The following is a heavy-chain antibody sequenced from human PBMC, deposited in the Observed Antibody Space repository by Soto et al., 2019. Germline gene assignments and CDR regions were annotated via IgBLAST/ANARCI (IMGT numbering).Heavy chain of an antibody. CDR1: GGSISSGGYY. D-gene: IGHD3-10*01. CDR3: ARVGVARIGYYYYGMDV. CDR2: IYYSGST. V-gene: IGHV4-31*03. Sequence: QVQLQESGPGLVKPSQTLSLTCTVSGGSISSGGYYWSLIRQHPGKGLEWIGYIYYSGSTYYNPSLKSRVTISVDTSKNQFSLKLSSVTAADTAVYYCARVGVARIGYYYYGMDVWGQGTTVTVSS. J-gene: IGHJ6*02.